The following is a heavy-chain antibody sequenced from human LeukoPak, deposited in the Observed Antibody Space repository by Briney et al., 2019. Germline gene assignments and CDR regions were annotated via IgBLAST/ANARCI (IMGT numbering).Heavy chain of an antibody. CDR3: AKDLVVADVTPGFEP. CDR1: GFTFSTYA. V-gene: IGHV3-23*01. Sequence: VGSLRLSCAASGFTFSTYAMSWVRQAPGKGLEWVSAIRSGGDSTYYADSVKGRFTISTDNSKNTLYLQMKSLRAEDTAVYYCAKDLVVADVTPGFEPWGHGTLVTVSS. D-gene: IGHD2-2*01. CDR2: IRSGGDST. J-gene: IGHJ5*02.